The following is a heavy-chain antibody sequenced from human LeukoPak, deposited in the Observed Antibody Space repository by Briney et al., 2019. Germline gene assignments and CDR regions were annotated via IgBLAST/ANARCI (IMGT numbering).Heavy chain of an antibody. CDR2: IDWDDDK. CDR3: ARSSYLHGSGSSGAFDI. J-gene: IGHJ3*02. Sequence: RESGPTLFKPPQTLRLTCTFSGVSLSTRGMCVSWIRQPPGKALEWLARIDWDDDKYYSTSLKTRLTISKDTSKNQVVLTMTNMDPVDTATYYCARSSYLHGSGSSGAFDIWGQGTMVTVSS. D-gene: IGHD3-10*01. CDR1: GVSLSTRGMC. V-gene: IGHV2-70*11.